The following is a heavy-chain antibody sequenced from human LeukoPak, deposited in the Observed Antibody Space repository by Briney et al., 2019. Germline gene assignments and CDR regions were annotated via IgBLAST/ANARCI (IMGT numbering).Heavy chain of an antibody. CDR3: VMLWLLPTGLDY. CDR1: GFTFSSYA. J-gene: IGHJ4*02. Sequence: GGSLRLSCAASGFTFSSYAIRWVRQAPGKGLEWVAVISYDGSNKYYADSVKGRFTISRDNSKNTLYLQMNSLRAEDTAVYYCVMLWLLPTGLDYWGQGTLVTVSS. V-gene: IGHV3-30-3*01. D-gene: IGHD3-22*01. CDR2: ISYDGSNK.